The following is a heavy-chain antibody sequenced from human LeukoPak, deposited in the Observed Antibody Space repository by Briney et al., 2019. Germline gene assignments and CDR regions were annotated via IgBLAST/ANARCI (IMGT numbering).Heavy chain of an antibody. CDR3: TSNYCSGGSCYLY. V-gene: IGHV3-48*03. Sequence: GGSLRLSCAASGFTFSSYEMNWVRQAPGKGLEWVSYISSSGSTIYYADSVKGRFTISRDNAKNSLYLQMNSLRAEDTAVYYCTSNYCSGGSCYLYWGQGTLVTVSS. J-gene: IGHJ4*02. CDR1: GFTFSSYE. CDR2: ISSSGSTI. D-gene: IGHD2-15*01.